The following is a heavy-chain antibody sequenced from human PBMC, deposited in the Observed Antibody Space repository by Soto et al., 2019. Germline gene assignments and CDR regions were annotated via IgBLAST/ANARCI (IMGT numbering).Heavy chain of an antibody. J-gene: IGHJ4*02. Sequence: AGPTLVNPTETLTLTCTVSGFSLSNARMGVSWIRQPPGKALEWLAHIFSNDEKSYSTSLKSRLTISKDTSKSQVVLTMTNMDPVDTATYYCARISGYSSSWSIDYWGQGTLVTVSS. CDR3: ARISGYSSSWSIDY. CDR2: IFSNDEK. D-gene: IGHD6-13*01. V-gene: IGHV2-26*01. CDR1: GFSLSNARMG.